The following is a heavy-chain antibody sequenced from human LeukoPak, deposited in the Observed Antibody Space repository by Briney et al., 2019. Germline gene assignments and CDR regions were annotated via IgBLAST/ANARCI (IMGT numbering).Heavy chain of an antibody. CDR1: GFTFSSYS. V-gene: IGHV3-21*01. CDR3: ARVLPETYYYYGMDV. J-gene: IGHJ6*04. CDR2: ISSSSSYI. Sequence: NTGGSLRLSCAASGFTFSSYSMNWVRQAPGKGLEWVSSISSSSSYIYYADSVKGRFTISRDNAKNSLYLQMNSLRAEDTAVYYCARVLPETYYYYGMDVWGKGTTVTVSS.